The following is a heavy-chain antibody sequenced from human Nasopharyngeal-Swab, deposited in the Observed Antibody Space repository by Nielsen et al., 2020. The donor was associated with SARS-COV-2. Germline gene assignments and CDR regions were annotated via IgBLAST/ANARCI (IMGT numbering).Heavy chain of an antibody. CDR1: GFTFSDYY. CDR2: ISSSSSYI. Sequence: GESLRLSCAASGFTFSDYYMSWVRQAPGKGLEWVSSISSSSSYIYYADSVKGRFTISRDNAKNSLYLQMNSLRAEDTAVYYCARVGEPRAFDIWGQGTMVTVSS. CDR3: ARVGEPRAFDI. D-gene: IGHD1-26*01. J-gene: IGHJ3*02. V-gene: IGHV3-21*01.